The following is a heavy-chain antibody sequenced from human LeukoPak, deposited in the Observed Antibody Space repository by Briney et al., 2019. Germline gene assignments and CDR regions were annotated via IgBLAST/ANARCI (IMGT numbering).Heavy chain of an antibody. V-gene: IGHV3-53*01. Sequence: PGGSLRLSCAASGFTVSNNYMTWVRQAPGKGLQWVSSIYSGGSTHYLDSVKGRFTISRDNAKNSLYLQMNSLRAEDTAVYYCARVDYSDAFDIWGQGTMVTVSS. CDR2: IYSGGST. CDR3: ARVDYSDAFDI. J-gene: IGHJ3*02. CDR1: GFTVSNNY. D-gene: IGHD3-10*01.